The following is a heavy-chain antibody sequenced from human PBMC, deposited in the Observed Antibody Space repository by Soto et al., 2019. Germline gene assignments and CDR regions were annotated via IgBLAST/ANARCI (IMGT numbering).Heavy chain of an antibody. CDR1: GGSISSYY. Sequence: SETLSLICTVSGGSISSYYWSWIRQPPGKGLEWIGYIYYSGSTNYNPSLKSRVTISVDTSKNQLSLKLSSVTAADTAVYYCARVRFLEWLLPGYMDVWGKGATVTVSS. CDR2: IYYSGST. V-gene: IGHV4-59*08. D-gene: IGHD3-3*01. J-gene: IGHJ6*04. CDR3: ARVRFLEWLLPGYMDV.